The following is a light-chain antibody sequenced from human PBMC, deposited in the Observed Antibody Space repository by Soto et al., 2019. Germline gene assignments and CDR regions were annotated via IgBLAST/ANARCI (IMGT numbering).Light chain of an antibody. CDR1: QSISSNC. CDR3: HQYGSAPAWT. J-gene: IGKJ1*01. CDR2: GAS. Sequence: EIVLTQSPGTLSLFPGERATLSCRASQSISSNCLAWYQHKPGQAPRLLIHGASNRATGIPDRFSGAGSGTDFTLTISRLEPEDFAVYYCHQYGSAPAWTFGQGTKVEIK. V-gene: IGKV3-20*01.